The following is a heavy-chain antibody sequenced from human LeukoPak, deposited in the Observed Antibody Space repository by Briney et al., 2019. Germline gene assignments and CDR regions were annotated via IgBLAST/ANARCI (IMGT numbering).Heavy chain of an antibody. V-gene: IGHV3-66*01. CDR3: ARGSPHFDY. Sequence: GGSLRLSCTASGFTVSDNYMNWVRQAPGKGLEWVSIIYSGRTTYYADSVKGRFTISRDNSKNTLYLQMSSLRAEDTSVYYCARGSPHFDYWGQGTLVTVSS. CDR1: GFTVSDNY. CDR2: IYSGRTT. J-gene: IGHJ4*02.